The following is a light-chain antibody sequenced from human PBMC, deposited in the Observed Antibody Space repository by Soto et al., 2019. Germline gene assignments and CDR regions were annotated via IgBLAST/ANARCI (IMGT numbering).Light chain of an antibody. CDR3: QQYGSSPPIT. Sequence: EIVLTQSPGTLSLSPGERATLSCRASQSVSRSYLAWYQQKPGQAPRLLIYGASSRATGIPDRFSGSGSGTDFTLTISRLEPEDFAMYYCQQYGSSPPITFGQGTRLEIK. CDR2: GAS. V-gene: IGKV3-20*01. CDR1: QSVSRSY. J-gene: IGKJ5*01.